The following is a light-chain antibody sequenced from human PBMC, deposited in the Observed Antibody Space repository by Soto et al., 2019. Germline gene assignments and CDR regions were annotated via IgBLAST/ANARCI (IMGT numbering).Light chain of an antibody. J-gene: IGLJ1*01. Sequence: QSVLTQSPSASGSPEQSVTISCTGTSSDIGGYNSVSWYQQHPGKAPKVMIYDVTKRPSGVPDRFSGSKSGNTASLTVSALQAEDEADYYCSSYTDRKNLVFGTGTKVTVL. CDR1: SSDIGGYNS. CDR3: SSYTDRKNLV. V-gene: IGLV2-8*01. CDR2: DVT.